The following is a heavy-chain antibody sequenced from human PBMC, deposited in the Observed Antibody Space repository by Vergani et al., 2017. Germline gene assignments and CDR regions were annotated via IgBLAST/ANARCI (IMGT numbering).Heavy chain of an antibody. CDR3: AKGNSGYYYYMDV. CDR1: EFTFSNYA. D-gene: IGHD2/OR15-2a*01. CDR2: ISGSGVSA. V-gene: IGHV3-23*01. J-gene: IGHJ6*03. Sequence: EVQLLESGGGLVQPGGSLRLTCAASEFTFSNYAMNWVRQAPGKGLEWVSGISGSGVSAYYTDSVKGRFTISRDNSKNMLYLQMNSLRAEDTAVYYCAKGNSGYYYYMDVWGKGTTVTVSS.